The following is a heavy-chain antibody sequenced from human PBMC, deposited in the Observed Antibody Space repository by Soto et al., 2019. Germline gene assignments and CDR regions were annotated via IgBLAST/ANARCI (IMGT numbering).Heavy chain of an antibody. CDR2: ISAYNGNT. V-gene: IGHV1-18*01. CDR3: ARTIYVYYFDY. D-gene: IGHD3-16*01. CDR1: GYTFNSYG. J-gene: IGHJ4*02. Sequence: EASVKVSCKASGYTFNSYGISWVRQAPGQGLEWMGWISAYNGNTNYAQKLQGRVTMTTDTSTSTAYVELRSLRSDDTAVYYCARTIYVYYFDYWGQGTLVTVSS.